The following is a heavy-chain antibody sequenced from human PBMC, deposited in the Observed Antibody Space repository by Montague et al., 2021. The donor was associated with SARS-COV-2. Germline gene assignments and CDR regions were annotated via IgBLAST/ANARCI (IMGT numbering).Heavy chain of an antibody. J-gene: IGHJ4*02. D-gene: IGHD6-13*01. CDR1: GGSISSGGYY. Sequence: TLSLTCTVSGGSISSGGYYWSWIRQHPGKGLEWIGYIYYSGSTYYNPSLKSRVTISVDTSKNQFSLKLSSVTAADTAVYYCARDVGGYSSSWFDYWGQGILVTVSS. CDR2: IYYSGST. CDR3: ARDVGGYSSSWFDY. V-gene: IGHV4-31*03.